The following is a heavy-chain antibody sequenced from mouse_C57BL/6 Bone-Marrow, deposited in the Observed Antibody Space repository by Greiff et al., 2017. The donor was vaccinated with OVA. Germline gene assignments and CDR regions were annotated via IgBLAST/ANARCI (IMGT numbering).Heavy chain of an antibody. Sequence: QVQLKESGPGLVQPSQSLSITCTVSGFSLTSYGVHWVRQSPGKGLEWLGVIWSGGSTDYNAAFISRLSISKDNSKSQVFFKMNSLQADDTAIYYCARNHDYPAWFAYWGQGTLVTVSA. D-gene: IGHD2-4*01. CDR2: IWSGGST. V-gene: IGHV2-2*01. J-gene: IGHJ3*01. CDR1: GFSLTSYG. CDR3: ARNHDYPAWFAY.